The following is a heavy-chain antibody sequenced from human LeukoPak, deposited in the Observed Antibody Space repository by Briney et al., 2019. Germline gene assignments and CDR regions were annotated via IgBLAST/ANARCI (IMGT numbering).Heavy chain of an antibody. CDR3: ARDGYYYDSSGYYASYYFDY. D-gene: IGHD3-22*01. CDR2: IKQDGSEK. Sequence: GGSLRLSCAASGFTFSSYWMSWVRQAPGKGLEWVANIKQDGSEKYYVDSVKGRFTISRDNAKNSLYLQMNSLRAEDTAVYYCARDGYYYDSSGYYASYYFDYWGQGTLVTVSS. J-gene: IGHJ4*02. CDR1: GFTFSSYW. V-gene: IGHV3-7*01.